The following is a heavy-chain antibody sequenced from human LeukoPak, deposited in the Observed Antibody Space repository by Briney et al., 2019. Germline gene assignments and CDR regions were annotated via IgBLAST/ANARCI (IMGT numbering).Heavy chain of an antibody. CDR3: ARGGRDYYYYMDV. Sequence: TGGSLRLSCAASGFTFDDYGMSWVRQAPGKGLEWVSGINWNGGSTGYADSVKGRFTISRDNAKNSLYLQMNSLRAEDTALYHCARGGRDYYYYMDVWGKGTTVTVSS. CDR1: GFTFDDYG. CDR2: INWNGGST. J-gene: IGHJ6*03. V-gene: IGHV3-20*01.